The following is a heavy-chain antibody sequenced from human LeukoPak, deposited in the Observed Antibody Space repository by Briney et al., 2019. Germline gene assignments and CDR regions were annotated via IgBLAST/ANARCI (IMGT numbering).Heavy chain of an antibody. Sequence: SQTLSLTCAVYGGSFSGYYWSWIRQPPGKGLEWIGEINHSGSTNYNPSLKSRVTISVDTSKNQFSLKLSSVTAADTAVYYCAREGWGYSGYDWGLGTLVTVSS. CDR3: AREGWGYSGYD. V-gene: IGHV4-34*01. CDR1: GGSFSGYY. D-gene: IGHD5-12*01. J-gene: IGHJ4*02. CDR2: INHSGST.